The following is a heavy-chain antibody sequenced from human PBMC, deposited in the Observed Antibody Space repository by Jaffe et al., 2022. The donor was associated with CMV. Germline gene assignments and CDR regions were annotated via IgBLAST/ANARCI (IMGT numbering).Heavy chain of an antibody. V-gene: IGHV3-33*01. Sequence: QVQLVESGGGVVQPGRSLRLSCAASGFTFSSYGMHWVRQAPGKGLEWVAVIWYDGSNKYYADSVKGRFTISRDNSKNTLYLQMNSLRAEDTAVYYCARDRKRAATTSKKIGGFDYWGQGTLVTVSS. D-gene: IGHD6-25*01. CDR2: IWYDGSNK. CDR3: ARDRKRAATTSKKIGGFDY. J-gene: IGHJ4*02. CDR1: GFTFSSYG.